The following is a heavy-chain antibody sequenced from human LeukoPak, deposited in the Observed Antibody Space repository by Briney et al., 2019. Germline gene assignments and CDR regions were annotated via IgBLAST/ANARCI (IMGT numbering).Heavy chain of an antibody. J-gene: IGHJ3*02. D-gene: IGHD4-17*01. Sequence: GGSLRLSCAASGFTFNNYSMHWVRQAPGKGLEWVAVIWHDGSNKYYADSVKGRFTISRDNSKNTLYLQMNSLRAEDTAVYYCAKPSLDYGDYVSAFDIWGQGTMVTVSS. CDR3: AKPSLDYGDYVSAFDI. CDR1: GFTFNNYS. V-gene: IGHV3-33*06. CDR2: IWHDGSNK.